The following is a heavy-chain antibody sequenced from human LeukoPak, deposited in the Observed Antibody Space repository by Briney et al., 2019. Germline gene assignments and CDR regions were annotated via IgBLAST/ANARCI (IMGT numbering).Heavy chain of an antibody. Sequence: GGTLRLSCAASGFTFSSYSMNWVRQAPGKGLEWVSSISSSSSYIYYADSVKGRFTISRDNAKNSLYLQMNSLRAEDTAVYYCARVYIREVQQLVLREKYNWFDPWGQGTLVTVSS. CDR2: ISSSSSYI. V-gene: IGHV3-21*01. J-gene: IGHJ5*02. CDR1: GFTFSSYS. D-gene: IGHD6-13*01. CDR3: ARVYIREVQQLVLREKYNWFDP.